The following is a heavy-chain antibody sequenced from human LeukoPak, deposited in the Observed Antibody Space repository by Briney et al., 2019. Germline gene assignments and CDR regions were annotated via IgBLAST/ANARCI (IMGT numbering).Heavy chain of an antibody. CDR2: IKDDGTTT. D-gene: IGHD3-16*01. J-gene: IGHJ5*01. CDR3: ARDRFHAVES. Sequence: GESLRLSCAASGFTFTKNWMHWVRQAPGKGLGWVSLIKDDGTTTAYADSVKGRFTISRDNAKNTVYLQMNSLRAEDTAIYYCARDRFHAVESWGQGTLVTVSS. V-gene: IGHV3-74*01. CDR1: GFTFTKNW.